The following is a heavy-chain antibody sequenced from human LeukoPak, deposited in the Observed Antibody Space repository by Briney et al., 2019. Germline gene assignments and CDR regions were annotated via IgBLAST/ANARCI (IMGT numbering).Heavy chain of an antibody. D-gene: IGHD6-13*01. CDR3: AREGAAAGLVDDAFDI. CDR2: IYSGGST. J-gene: IGHJ3*02. Sequence: GGSLRLSCAASGFTVSSNYMSWVRQAPGKGLEWVSVIYSGGSTYYADSVKGRFTISRDNSKNTLYLQMNSLRAEDTAVYYCAREGAAAGLVDDAFDIWGQGTMVTVSP. V-gene: IGHV3-66*01. CDR1: GFTVSSNY.